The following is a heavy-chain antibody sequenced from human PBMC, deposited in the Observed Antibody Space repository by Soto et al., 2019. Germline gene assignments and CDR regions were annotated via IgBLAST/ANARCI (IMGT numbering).Heavy chain of an antibody. CDR1: GGSISSSSYY. V-gene: IGHV4-39*01. J-gene: IGHJ4*02. Sequence: QLQLQESGPGLVKPSETLSLTCTVSGGSISSSSYYWGWIRQPPGKGLEWIGSMYYSGSTYYNPSLKSRVTISVDTSKNQFSLKLSSVTAADTAVYYCASDSSGYYTFDYWGQGALVPVSS. D-gene: IGHD3-22*01. CDR3: ASDSSGYYTFDY. CDR2: MYYSGST.